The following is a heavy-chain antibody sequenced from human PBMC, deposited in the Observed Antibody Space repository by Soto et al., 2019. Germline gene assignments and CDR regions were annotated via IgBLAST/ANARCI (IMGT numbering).Heavy chain of an antibody. CDR2: TRNKANAYST. D-gene: IGHD2-15*01. J-gene: IGHJ4*02. CDR3: ARESSFCSGSSCYFIAPFDY. Sequence: PGGSLRLSCAASGFPINDHFMDWVRKAPGKGLEWVGRTRNKANAYSTEYAASVEGRFTVSRGDSENSLYLEMNSLKTEDTAVYYCARESSFCSGSSCYFIAPFDYWGQGTLVTVSS. CDR1: GFPINDHF. V-gene: IGHV3-72*01.